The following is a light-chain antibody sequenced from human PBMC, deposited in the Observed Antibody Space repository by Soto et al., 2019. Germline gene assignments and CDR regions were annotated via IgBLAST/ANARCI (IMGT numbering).Light chain of an antibody. Sequence: QSALTQPASVSGSPGQSITISCTGTSSDIGGYSYVSWYQQHPGKAPKLIIYDISNRPSGLSDRFSGSRSGNTASLTISGLRAEDEADYYCSSYTGVDTLLFGGGTKVTVL. CDR3: SSYTGVDTLL. J-gene: IGLJ3*02. CDR2: DIS. V-gene: IGLV2-14*03. CDR1: SSDIGGYSY.